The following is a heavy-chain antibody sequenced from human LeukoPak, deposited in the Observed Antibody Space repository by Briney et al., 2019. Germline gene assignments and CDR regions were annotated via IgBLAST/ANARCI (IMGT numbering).Heavy chain of an antibody. J-gene: IGHJ4*02. V-gene: IGHV3-66*01. Sequence: GGSLRLSCAASGFTVSSNYMSWVRQGPGTGLEWVSVIYNGDNTNYAESVKGRFTISRDSSKNTLNLQMNSLRAEDTAVYYCARGTTWLVFDYWGQGTLVTVSS. CDR2: IYNGDNT. CDR1: GFTVSSNY. CDR3: ARGTTWLVFDY. D-gene: IGHD6-19*01.